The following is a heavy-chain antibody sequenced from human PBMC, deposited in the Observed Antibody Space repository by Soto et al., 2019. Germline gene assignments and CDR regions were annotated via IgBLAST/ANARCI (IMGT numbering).Heavy chain of an antibody. D-gene: IGHD3-22*01. Sequence: GGSLRLSCAASGFTFSNYDMHWVRQAPGKGLEWVSAIGTTGDTFYPGSVKGRFTISRDNAKNSLYLQMNSLRAEGTAVYYCARVVDYYDPYYYYGMDVWGQGTTVTVSS. CDR1: GFTFSNYD. V-gene: IGHV3-13*01. J-gene: IGHJ6*02. CDR2: IGTTGDT. CDR3: ARVVDYYDPYYYYGMDV.